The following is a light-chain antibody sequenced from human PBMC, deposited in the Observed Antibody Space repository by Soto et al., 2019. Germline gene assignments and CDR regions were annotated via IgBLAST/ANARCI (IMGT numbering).Light chain of an antibody. J-gene: IGKJ1*01. CDR2: GAT. CDR3: QQYGSTPLT. V-gene: IGKV3-20*01. Sequence: EIVLTQSPGTLSLSPGERTTLSCRASQSVRSTYLAWYQQRPGQAPRPLIYGATSRATGIPDRFQGSGSGTDFTLTISRLEPEDFAVYFCQQYGSTPLTFGQGTKVDIK. CDR1: QSVRSTY.